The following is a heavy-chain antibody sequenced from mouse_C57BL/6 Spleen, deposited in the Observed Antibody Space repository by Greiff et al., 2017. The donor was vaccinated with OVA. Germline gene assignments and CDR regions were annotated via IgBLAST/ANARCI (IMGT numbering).Heavy chain of an antibody. J-gene: IGHJ1*03. CDR3: ARNYDYWYFEV. CDR1: GYTFTSYW. CDR2: INPSNGGT. D-gene: IGHD2-4*01. Sequence: QVQLQQPGTELVTPGASVKLSCKASGYTFTSYWMHWVKQRPGQGLEWIGNINPSNGGTNYPEKFKSKATLTVDKSYSTAYMQHSILTSEDSAVYYCARNYDYWYFEVWGTGTTVTVSS. V-gene: IGHV1-53*01.